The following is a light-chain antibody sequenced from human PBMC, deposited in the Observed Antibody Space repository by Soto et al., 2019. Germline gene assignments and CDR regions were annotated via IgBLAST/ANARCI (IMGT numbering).Light chain of an antibody. CDR2: AAS. Sequence: DIQMTQSHSTLSASVGDRVTITCRASQSISSYLNWYQQKPGKAPKLLIYAASSLQSGVPSRFSGSGSGTDFTLTISSLQPEDFATYYCQQSYSTPQTFGQGTKVDIK. CDR1: QSISSY. CDR3: QQSYSTPQT. J-gene: IGKJ1*01. V-gene: IGKV1-39*01.